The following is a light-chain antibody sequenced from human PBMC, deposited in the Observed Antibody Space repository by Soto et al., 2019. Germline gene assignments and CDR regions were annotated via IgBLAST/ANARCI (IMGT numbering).Light chain of an antibody. CDR3: QTWGTGIRV. CDR2: VKSDGSH. V-gene: IGLV4-69*01. J-gene: IGLJ2*01. Sequence: QSVLTQSPSASASLGASVKLTCTLSSGHSSYAIAWHQQQPEKGPRYLMKVKSDGSHIRGDGIPDRFSGSSSGAERYLTISSLQSDDEADYYCQTWGTGIRVFGGGTKVTVL. CDR1: SGHSSYA.